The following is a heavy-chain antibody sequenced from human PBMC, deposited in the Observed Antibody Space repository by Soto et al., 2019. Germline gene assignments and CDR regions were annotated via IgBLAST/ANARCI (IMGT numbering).Heavy chain of an antibody. D-gene: IGHD1-26*01. J-gene: IGHJ4*02. CDR1: GYTFTRYD. V-gene: IGHV1-8*01. CDR3: ARGRDKKREPPRCRDY. CDR2: MNPNSGNT. Sequence: QVQLVQSGAEVKKPGASVKVSCKASGYTFTRYDIVWVRQATGQGLEWMGWMNPNSGNTGYAQKFQGRVTMTRNTAISTVYMGRSSLRSEDTAVYYCARGRDKKREPPRCRDYWGQGTLVTVSS.